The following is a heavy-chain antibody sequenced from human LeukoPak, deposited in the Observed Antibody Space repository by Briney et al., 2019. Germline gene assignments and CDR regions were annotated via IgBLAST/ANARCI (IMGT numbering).Heavy chain of an antibody. CDR2: FDPEDGET. J-gene: IGHJ4*02. V-gene: IGHV1-24*01. D-gene: IGHD6-13*01. CDR3: ARDQAYSSSWYPQYYFDY. CDR1: GYTLTELS. Sequence: ASVKVSCKVSGYTLTELSMHWVRQAPGKGLEWMGGFDPEDGETIYAQKFQGRVTMTEDTSTDTAYMELSSLRSDDTAVYYCARDQAYSSSWYPQYYFDYWGQGTLVTVSS.